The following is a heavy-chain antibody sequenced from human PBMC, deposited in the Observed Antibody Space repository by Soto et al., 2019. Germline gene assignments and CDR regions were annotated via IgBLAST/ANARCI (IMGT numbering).Heavy chain of an antibody. CDR2: IYYSGAT. Sequence: LTCTVSGDSISSSSYYWGWIRQPPGKGLEWIGDIYYSGATYYNPPLKSRLTISIDTSKNQFSLRLSSVTAADTAMYYCARYYDTSNRPYFHHWGQGTRVTVSS. CDR3: ARYYDTSNRPYFHH. J-gene: IGHJ1*01. CDR1: GDSISSSSYY. V-gene: IGHV4-39*01. D-gene: IGHD3-22*01.